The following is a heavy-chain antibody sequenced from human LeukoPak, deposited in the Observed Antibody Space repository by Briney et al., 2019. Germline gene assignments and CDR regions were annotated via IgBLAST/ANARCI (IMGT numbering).Heavy chain of an antibody. Sequence: GGSLRLSCAASGFTVSSNYMSWVRQAPGRGLEWVSTMYSGDSTYYADSVKGRFTISRDSSKNTLYLQMNSLKTEDTAVYFCTTDRFEWGHGTLVTVSS. CDR1: GFTVSSNY. J-gene: IGHJ4*01. D-gene: IGHD3-10*01. V-gene: IGHV3-53*01. CDR3: TTDRFE. CDR2: MYSGDST.